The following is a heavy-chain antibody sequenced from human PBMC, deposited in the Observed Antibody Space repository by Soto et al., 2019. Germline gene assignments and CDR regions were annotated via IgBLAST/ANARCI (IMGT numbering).Heavy chain of an antibody. CDR3: ARGGQDFWSGPFDY. V-gene: IGHV4-4*07. J-gene: IGHJ4*02. CDR1: GGSIRNYY. CDR2: IDTSGST. Sequence: WETLALTCTVSGGSIRNYYCNCIRQPAGKGMEWIGRIDTSGSTNYNPSLKSRVTMSVDTSKQEFSMKLSSVTAADTAIYYCARGGQDFWSGPFDYWGRGALVTVS. D-gene: IGHD3-3*01.